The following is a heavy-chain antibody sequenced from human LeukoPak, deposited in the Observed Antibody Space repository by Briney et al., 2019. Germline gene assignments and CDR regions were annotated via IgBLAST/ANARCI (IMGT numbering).Heavy chain of an antibody. CDR1: GGTFSSYA. Sequence: ASVKVSCKASGGTFSSYAISRVRQAPGRGLEWMGGIIPIFGTANYAQKFQGRVTITTDESTSTAYMELSSLRSEDTAVYYCARDQSGLFQHWGQGTLVTVSS. V-gene: IGHV1-69*05. CDR2: IIPIFGTA. CDR3: ARDQSGLFQH. J-gene: IGHJ1*01.